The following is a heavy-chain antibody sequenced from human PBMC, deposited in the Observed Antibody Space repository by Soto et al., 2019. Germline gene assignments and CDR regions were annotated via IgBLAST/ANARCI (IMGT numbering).Heavy chain of an antibody. CDR2: ISYDGSNK. D-gene: IGHD6-19*01. CDR3: AKDRGQWLVRYYYGMDV. V-gene: IGHV3-30*18. CDR1: GFTFSSYG. Sequence: QVQLVESGGGVVQPGRSLRLSCAASGFTFSSYGMHWVRQAPGKGLEWVAVISYDGSNKYYADSVKGRFSISRDNSKNTLYLQMNSLRAEDTAVYYWAKDRGQWLVRYYYGMDVWGRGTTVTVSS. J-gene: IGHJ6*02.